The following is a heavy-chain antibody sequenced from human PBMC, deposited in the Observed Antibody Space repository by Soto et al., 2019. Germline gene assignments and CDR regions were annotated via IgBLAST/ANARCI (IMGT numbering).Heavy chain of an antibody. J-gene: IGHJ6*02. CDR3: AKVRDVVYYYGMYV. D-gene: IGHD2-21*01. Sequence: PGGSLRLSCAASGFTFSSYGMHWVRQAPGKGLEWVAVISYDGSNKYYADSVKGRFTISRDNSKNTLYLQMNSLRAEDTAVYYCAKVRDVVYYYGMYVWGQGTTVTVSS. CDR2: ISYDGSNK. V-gene: IGHV3-30*18. CDR1: GFTFSSYG.